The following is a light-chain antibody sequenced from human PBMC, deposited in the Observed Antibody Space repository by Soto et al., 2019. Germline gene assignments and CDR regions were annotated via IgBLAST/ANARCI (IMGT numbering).Light chain of an antibody. Sequence: QSALTQPASVSGSPGQSITISCTGTTSDIGSYKFVSWYQQHPGKAPKLIIYEGSKRPSGVSDRFSASKSGNTASLTISGLQAEDEAGYYCCSHAGDYVVFGGGTKLTVL. CDR1: TSDIGSYKF. J-gene: IGLJ2*01. V-gene: IGLV2-23*01. CDR2: EGS. CDR3: CSHAGDYVV.